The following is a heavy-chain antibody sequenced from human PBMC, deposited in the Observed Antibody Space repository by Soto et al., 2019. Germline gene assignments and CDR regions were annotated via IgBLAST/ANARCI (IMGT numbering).Heavy chain of an antibody. D-gene: IGHD6-19*01. CDR2: ISSSSSTI. V-gene: IGHV3-48*01. Sequence: EVQLVESGGGLVQPGGSLRLSCAASGFTFSSYSMNWVRQAPGKGLEWVSYISSSSSTIYYADSVKGRFTISRDNAKKSLFLKMNSLRAEDTAVYYCASGLGYSSGRQDYCVHGTLVTVSS. J-gene: IGHJ4*01. CDR3: ASGLGYSSGRQDY. CDR1: GFTFSSYS.